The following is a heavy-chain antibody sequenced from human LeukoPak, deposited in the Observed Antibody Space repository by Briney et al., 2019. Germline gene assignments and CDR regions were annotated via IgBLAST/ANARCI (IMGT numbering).Heavy chain of an antibody. Sequence: SGGSLRLSCAASGFTFDNYGMSWVRQVPGKGLEWVSNANGGSTAYADSVRGRFTISRDNAKNSLYLQMNNLRAEDTAFYYCVRHDFWSGFKGGDYWGQGTLATVSS. CDR2: ANGGST. CDR3: VRHDFWSGFKGGDY. V-gene: IGHV3-20*04. D-gene: IGHD3-3*01. J-gene: IGHJ4*02. CDR1: GFTFDNYG.